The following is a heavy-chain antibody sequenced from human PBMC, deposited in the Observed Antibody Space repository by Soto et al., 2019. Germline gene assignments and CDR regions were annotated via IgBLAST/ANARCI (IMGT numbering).Heavy chain of an antibody. J-gene: IGHJ3*02. CDR1: GGTFSSYA. Sequence: SVKVSCKXSGGTFSSYAISWVRQAPGQGLEWMGGTIPIFGTANYAQKFQGRVTITADESTSTAYMELSSLRSEDTAVYYCARRRSDDAFDIWGQGTMVTVSS. CDR3: ARRRSDDAFDI. CDR2: TIPIFGTA. V-gene: IGHV1-69*13.